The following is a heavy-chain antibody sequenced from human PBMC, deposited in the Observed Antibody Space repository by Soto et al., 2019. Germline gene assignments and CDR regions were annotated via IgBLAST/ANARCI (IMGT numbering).Heavy chain of an antibody. CDR1: GYSFTSYW. CDR3: ARSNYYGSGSYMPGGRGYYYGMDV. V-gene: IGHV5-51*01. J-gene: IGHJ6*02. Sequence: PGESLKISCKGSGYSFTSYWIGWVRQMPGKGLEWMGIIYPGDSDTRYSPSFQGQVTISADKSISTAYLQWSSLKASDTAMYYCARSNYYGSGSYMPGGRGYYYGMDVWGQGTTVTVSS. CDR2: IYPGDSDT. D-gene: IGHD3-10*01.